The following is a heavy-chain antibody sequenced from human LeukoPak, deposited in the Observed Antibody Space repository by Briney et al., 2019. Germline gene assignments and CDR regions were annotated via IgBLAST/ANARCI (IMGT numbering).Heavy chain of an antibody. D-gene: IGHD2-15*01. CDR2: IYYSGST. V-gene: IGHV4-59*11. Sequence: SETLSLTCTVSGGSISSHYWSWIRQPPGKGLEWIGYIYYSGSTNYNPSLKSRVTISVDTSKNQFSLKLSSVTAADTAVYYCARDYSGVWRIFDYWGQGTLVTVSS. CDR3: ARDYSGVWRIFDY. J-gene: IGHJ4*02. CDR1: GGSISSHY.